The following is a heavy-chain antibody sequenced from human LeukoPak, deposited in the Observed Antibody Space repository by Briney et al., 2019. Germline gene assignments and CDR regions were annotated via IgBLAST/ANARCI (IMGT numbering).Heavy chain of an antibody. CDR3: ARDSEVGSFYDFWSGYTPGWFDP. Sequence: SVKVSCKASGGTFSSYAISWVRQAPGQGLEWMGGIIPIFGTANYAQKFQGRVTITADESTSTAYMGLSSLRSEDTAVYYCARDSEVGSFYDFWSGYTPGWFDPWGQGTLVTVSS. J-gene: IGHJ5*02. D-gene: IGHD3-3*01. CDR2: IIPIFGTA. CDR1: GGTFSSYA. V-gene: IGHV1-69*13.